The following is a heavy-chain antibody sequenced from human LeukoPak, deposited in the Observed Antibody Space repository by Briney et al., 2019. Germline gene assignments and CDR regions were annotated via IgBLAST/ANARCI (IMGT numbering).Heavy chain of an antibody. D-gene: IGHD1-26*01. Sequence: GGSLRLSCAASGFTFSNYAMSWVRQAPGQGLEWVSAISDSDGSTNYADSVKGRFAISRDNSKNTLYLLMTSLRAEDTAVYYCAKEVIGSHFDFWGQGTLVTVSS. CDR1: GFTFSNYA. V-gene: IGHV3-23*01. J-gene: IGHJ4*02. CDR3: AKEVIGSHFDF. CDR2: ISDSDGST.